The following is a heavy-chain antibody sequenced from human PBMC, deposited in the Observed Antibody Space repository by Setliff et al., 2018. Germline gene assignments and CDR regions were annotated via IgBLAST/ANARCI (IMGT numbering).Heavy chain of an antibody. Sequence: TLSLTCSVFGDSLTRSSSWWGWIRQPAGKGLEWIGNIYSSVTTKYNPSLKSRVTISVDTSKRQFSLNLLSVTAADTAVYYCARMSRYSEFWSGYAEDYYSSYIDVWGTGATVTVSS. D-gene: IGHD3-3*01. CDR3: ARMSRYSEFWSGYAEDYYSSYIDV. V-gene: IGHV4-61*09. CDR1: GDSLTRSSSW. CDR2: IYSSVTT. J-gene: IGHJ6*03.